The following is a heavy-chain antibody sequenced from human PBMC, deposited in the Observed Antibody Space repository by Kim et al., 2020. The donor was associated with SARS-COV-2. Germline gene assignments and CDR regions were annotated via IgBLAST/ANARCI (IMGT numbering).Heavy chain of an antibody. Sequence: ASVKVSCKASGYTFSSYGISWVRQAPGQELEWMGWISAYNGHTNYAQKLQGRVTMTTDTSTSTAYMELRSLRSDDTAVYYCARGLAQGSLSIRSERYGMDVWGQGTTVTVSS. CDR2: ISAYNGHT. V-gene: IGHV1-18*01. CDR3: ARGLAQGSLSIRSERYGMDV. J-gene: IGHJ6*02. CDR1: GYTFSSYG. D-gene: IGHD5-12*01.